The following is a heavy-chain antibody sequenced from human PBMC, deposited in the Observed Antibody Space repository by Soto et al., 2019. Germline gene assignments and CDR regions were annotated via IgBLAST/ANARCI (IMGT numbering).Heavy chain of an antibody. CDR2: VFYTGRT. V-gene: IGHV4-59*11. CDR1: GGSFSSHY. D-gene: IGHD2-15*01. Sequence: QVALQESGPGLVKPSETLSLPCTVSGGSFSSHYWSWLRQPPGEGLAWIGYVFYTGRTNYNPSLGSGVLISVDTSNNECALKLRSVTAADTAVYYSAGQDGYDCYRDVWGKGTTVTVSS. J-gene: IGHJ6*03. CDR3: AGQDGYDCYRDV.